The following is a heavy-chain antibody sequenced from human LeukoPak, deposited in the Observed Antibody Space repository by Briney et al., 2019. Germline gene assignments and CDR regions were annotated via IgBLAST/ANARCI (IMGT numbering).Heavy chain of an antibody. J-gene: IGHJ4*02. CDR2: IYYSGST. CDR3: ARDCITMVRGVIHHPIDY. CDR1: GGSISSSSYY. V-gene: IGHV4-39*07. Sequence: SETLSLTCTVSGGSISSSSYYWGWIRQPPGKGLEWIGSIYYSGSTYYNPSLKSRVTISVDTSKNQFSLKLSSVTAADTAVYYCARDCITMVRGVIHHPIDYWGQGTLVTVSS. D-gene: IGHD3-10*01.